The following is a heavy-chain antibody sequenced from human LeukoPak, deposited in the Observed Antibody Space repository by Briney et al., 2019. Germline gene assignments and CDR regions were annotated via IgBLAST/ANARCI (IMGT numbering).Heavy chain of an antibody. Sequence: PSETLXLTCTVSGGSISSYYWSWIRQPPGKGVEWIGYIYYSGSTNYNPSLKSRITISVDTSKNQFSLKLSSVTTADTAVYYCARGYGDYYYYGLDVWGQGTTVTVSS. D-gene: IGHD4-17*01. CDR3: ARGYGDYYYYGLDV. CDR2: IYYSGST. J-gene: IGHJ6*02. V-gene: IGHV4-59*01. CDR1: GGSISSYY.